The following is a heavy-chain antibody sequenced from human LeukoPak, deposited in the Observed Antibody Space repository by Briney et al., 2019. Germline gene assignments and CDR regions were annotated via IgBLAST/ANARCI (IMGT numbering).Heavy chain of an antibody. V-gene: IGHV4-59*01. CDR3: ARGELERRRHWYFDL. J-gene: IGHJ2*01. Sequence: SETLSLTCTVSGGSMSSYYWSWIRQPPGKGLEWIGYIYYSGSTNYNPSLKSRVTISVDTSKNQFSLKLSSVTAADTAVYYCARGELERRRHWYFDLWGRGTLVTVSS. D-gene: IGHD1-1*01. CDR2: IYYSGST. CDR1: GGSMSSYY.